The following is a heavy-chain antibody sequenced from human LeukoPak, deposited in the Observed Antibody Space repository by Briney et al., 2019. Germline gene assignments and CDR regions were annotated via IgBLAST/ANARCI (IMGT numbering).Heavy chain of an antibody. CDR3: ATLKDGGNYVDY. CDR1: GFTVSSNY. Sequence: GGSLRLSCAASGFTVSSNYMSWVRQAPGKGLEWVSVIYSGGSTYYADSVKGRFTISRDNSKNTLYLQMNSLRAEDTAVYYCATLKDGGNYVDYWGQGTLVTVSS. D-gene: IGHD1-26*01. J-gene: IGHJ4*02. CDR2: IYSGGST. V-gene: IGHV3-66*01.